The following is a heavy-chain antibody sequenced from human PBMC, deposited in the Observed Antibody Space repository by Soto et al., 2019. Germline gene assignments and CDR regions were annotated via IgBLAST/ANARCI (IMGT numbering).Heavy chain of an antibody. Sequence: GGSLRLSCAASGFTFSSYSINWVRQAPGKGLEWVSYISSSSSTIYYADSVKGRFTISRDSAKNSLYLQMNSLRDEDTAVYYCARGIAVAEYYYYGMDVWGQGTTVTVSS. V-gene: IGHV3-48*02. D-gene: IGHD6-19*01. CDR1: GFTFSSYS. J-gene: IGHJ6*02. CDR3: ARGIAVAEYYYYGMDV. CDR2: ISSSSSTI.